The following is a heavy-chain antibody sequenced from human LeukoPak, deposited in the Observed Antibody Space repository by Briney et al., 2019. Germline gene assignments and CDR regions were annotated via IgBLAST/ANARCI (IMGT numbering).Heavy chain of an antibody. Sequence: PSQTLSLTCSVSSGSISSGSYYWRWIRQHPGKGLEWIGYINYSGRTYYNPSLKSRITISVDTSKNQFSLKLSSVTAADTAVYYCARWYTDGDSLRWYPDYWGQGTLVTVSS. V-gene: IGHV4-31*03. CDR2: INYSGRT. CDR1: SGSISSGSYY. D-gene: IGHD4-23*01. CDR3: ARWYTDGDSLRWYPDY. J-gene: IGHJ4*02.